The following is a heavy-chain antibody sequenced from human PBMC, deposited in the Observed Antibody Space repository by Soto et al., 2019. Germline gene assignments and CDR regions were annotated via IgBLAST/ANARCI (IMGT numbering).Heavy chain of an antibody. V-gene: IGHV3-53*01. CDR3: AKDGRGSGSHYNSFGY. Sequence: EVQLVESGGGLIQPGGSLKLSCAASGFTVGNNYMSWVRQAPGKGLEWVSLIYSTGTTKYADSVKGRFTVSRDNAKTSLYLQMNSLRAEHTAVYYCAKDGRGSGSHYNSFGYWGQGTLVTVSS. CDR1: GFTVGNNY. J-gene: IGHJ4*02. D-gene: IGHD3-10*01. CDR2: IYSTGTT.